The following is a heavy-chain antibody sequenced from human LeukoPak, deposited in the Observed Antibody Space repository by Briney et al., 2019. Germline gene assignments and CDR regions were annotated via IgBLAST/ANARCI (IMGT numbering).Heavy chain of an antibody. CDR1: GFTFSSYW. J-gene: IGHJ6*02. Sequence: PGGSLRLSCAASGFTFSSYWMSWVRQAPGKGLEWVANIKQDGSEKYYVDSVKGRFTISRDNAKNSLYLQMNSLRAEDTAVYYCAILCSSTSCYRNYYYYGMDVWGQGTTVTVSS. V-gene: IGHV3-7*01. CDR3: AILCSSTSCYRNYYYYGMDV. CDR2: IKQDGSEK. D-gene: IGHD2-2*01.